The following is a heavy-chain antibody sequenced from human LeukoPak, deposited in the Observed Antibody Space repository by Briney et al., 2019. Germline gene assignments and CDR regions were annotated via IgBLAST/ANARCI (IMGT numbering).Heavy chain of an antibody. J-gene: IGHJ4*02. CDR2: IKQDGSER. D-gene: IGHD6-19*01. CDR3: ATGAGCGY. V-gene: IGHV3-7*03. Sequence: PGGSLRLSCAASGFTFSSYWMTWVRQAPGKGLEWVANIKQDGSERNYVDSVKGRFTISRDNANNSLYLQMNTLRDEDAAVYYGATGAGCGYWGQGTLVTVSS. CDR1: GFTFSSYW.